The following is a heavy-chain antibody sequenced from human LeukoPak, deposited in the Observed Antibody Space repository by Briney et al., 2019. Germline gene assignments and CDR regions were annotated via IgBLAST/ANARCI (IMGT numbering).Heavy chain of an antibody. J-gene: IGHJ3*02. Sequence: SETLSLTCTVSGGSISSSSYYWGWIRQPPGKGLEWIGSIYYSGSTYYNPSLKSRVTISVDTSKNQFSLKLSSVTAADTAVYYCARQDSSGWYEAFDIWGQGTIVTVSS. CDR1: GGSISSSSYY. CDR3: ARQDSSGWYEAFDI. V-gene: IGHV4-39*01. D-gene: IGHD6-19*01. CDR2: IYYSGST.